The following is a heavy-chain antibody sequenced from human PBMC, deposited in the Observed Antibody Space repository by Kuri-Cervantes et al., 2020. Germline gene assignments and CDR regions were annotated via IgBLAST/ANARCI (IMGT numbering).Heavy chain of an antibody. Sequence: GESLKISCAASGFTFDDYAMHWVRQAPGKGLEWVANMKQDGSEKYYVDSVKGRFTISRDNAKNSLYLQMNSLRAEDTAVYYCARDDDAFDIRGQGTMVTVSS. V-gene: IGHV3-7*01. CDR1: GFTFDDYA. J-gene: IGHJ3*02. CDR3: ARDDDAFDI. CDR2: MKQDGSEK.